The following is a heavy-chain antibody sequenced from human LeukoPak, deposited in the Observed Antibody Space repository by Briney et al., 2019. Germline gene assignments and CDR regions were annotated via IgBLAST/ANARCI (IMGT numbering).Heavy chain of an antibody. V-gene: IGHV4-34*01. Sequence: PSETLSLTCAVYGGSFSGYYWSWIRQPPGKGLEWIGEINHSGSTNYNPSLKSRVTISVDTSKNQFSPKLSSVTAADTAVYYCASRSNYGDYDAFDIWGQGTMVTVSS. CDR3: ASRSNYGDYDAFDI. CDR2: INHSGST. J-gene: IGHJ3*02. CDR1: GGSFSGYY. D-gene: IGHD4-17*01.